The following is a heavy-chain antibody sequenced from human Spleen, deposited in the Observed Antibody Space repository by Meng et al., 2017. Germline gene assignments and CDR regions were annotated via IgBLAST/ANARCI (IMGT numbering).Heavy chain of an antibody. J-gene: IGHJ4*03. V-gene: IGHV3-15*01. D-gene: IGHD6-13*01. CDR3: ATEAAAADH. Sequence: GGSLRLSCAASGFSFTDSWMSWVRQAPGKGLEWVSRIKSNSDGGITDYAAPVKGRFTISKADSKHTLHLQTNGLITEDTAVYFCATEAAAADHWGQGTLVTVSS. CDR1: GFSFTDSW. CDR2: IKSNSDGGIT.